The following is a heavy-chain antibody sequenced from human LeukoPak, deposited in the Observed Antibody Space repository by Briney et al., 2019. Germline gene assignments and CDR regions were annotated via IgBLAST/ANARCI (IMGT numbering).Heavy chain of an antibody. V-gene: IGHV1-18*01. CDR3: ARVRGGIAAAGTRSYFDY. Sequence: TSVKVSCKASGYTFTCYGISWVRQAPGQGLEWMGWISAYNGNTNYAQKLQGRVTMTTDTSTSTAYMELRSLRSDDTAVYYCARVRGGIAAAGTRSYFDYWGQGTLVTVSS. D-gene: IGHD6-13*01. J-gene: IGHJ4*02. CDR1: GYTFTCYG. CDR2: ISAYNGNT.